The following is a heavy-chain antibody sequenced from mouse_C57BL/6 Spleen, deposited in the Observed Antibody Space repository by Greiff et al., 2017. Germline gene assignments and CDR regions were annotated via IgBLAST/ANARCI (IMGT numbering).Heavy chain of an antibody. J-gene: IGHJ2*01. CDR3: APTGAGAFDY. V-gene: IGHV1-22*01. Sequence: EVKLMESGPELVKPGASVKMSCKASGYTFTDYNMHWVKQSHGKSLEWIGYINPNNGGTSYNQKFKGKATLTVNKSSSTAYMELRSLTSEDSAVYYCAPTGAGAFDYWGQGTTLTVSS. D-gene: IGHD3-3*01. CDR2: INPNNGGT. CDR1: GYTFTDYN.